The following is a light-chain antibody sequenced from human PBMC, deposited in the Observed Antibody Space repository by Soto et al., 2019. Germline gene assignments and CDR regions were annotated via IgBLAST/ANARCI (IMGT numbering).Light chain of an antibody. Sequence: DIVMTQSPDSLAVSLGEGATINCKSGQRVLSSSKNKNYLAWYQQKPGQPPKLLIYWASTRETGVPDRFSGSGSGTDFTLSISNLQAEDVAVYYCQQYYGSPWTFGQGTKVEIK. CDR2: WAS. CDR3: QQYYGSPWT. CDR1: QRVLSSSKNKNY. J-gene: IGKJ1*01. V-gene: IGKV4-1*01.